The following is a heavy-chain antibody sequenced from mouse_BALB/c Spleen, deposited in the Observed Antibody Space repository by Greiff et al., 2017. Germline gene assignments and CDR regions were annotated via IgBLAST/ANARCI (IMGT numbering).Heavy chain of an antibody. J-gene: IGHJ3*01. Sequence: QVQLKQSGAELVRPGTSVKVSCKASGYAFTNYLIEWVKQRPGQGLEWIGVINPGSGGTNYNEKFKGKATLTADKSSSTAYMQLSSLTSDDSAVYFCARGKDFVVAWFAYWGQGTLVTVSA. CDR1: GYAFTNYL. V-gene: IGHV1-54*01. D-gene: IGHD1-1*02. CDR2: INPGSGGT. CDR3: ARGKDFVVAWFAY.